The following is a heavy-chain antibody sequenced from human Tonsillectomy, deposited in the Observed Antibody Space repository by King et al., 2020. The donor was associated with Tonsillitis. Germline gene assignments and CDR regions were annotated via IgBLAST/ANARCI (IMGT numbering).Heavy chain of an antibody. J-gene: IGHJ4*02. Sequence: VQLVESGAEVKKPGASVKVSCKASGNTFTGYYIHWVRQAPGQGLEWMGWINPNSGGTNYAQKFQGRVTMTRHTSISTAYMELSRLRSDDTAVYYCARAPAVPPAMGYWGQGTLVTVSS. CDR1: GNTFTGYY. CDR3: ARAPAVPPAMGY. D-gene: IGHD2-2*01. CDR2: INPNSGGT. V-gene: IGHV1-2*02.